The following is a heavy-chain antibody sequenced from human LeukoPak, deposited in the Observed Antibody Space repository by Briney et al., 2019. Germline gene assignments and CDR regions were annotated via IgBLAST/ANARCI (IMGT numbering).Heavy chain of an antibody. V-gene: IGHV3-30*02. D-gene: IGHD3-3*01. Sequence: GGSLRLSCAASGFTFSSYGMHWVRQAPGKGLEWVAFIRYDGSNKYYADSVKGRFTISRDNSKNTLYLQMNSLRAEDTAVYYCAKGVRSPAAAGYMDVWGKGTTVTISS. J-gene: IGHJ6*03. CDR2: IRYDGSNK. CDR1: GFTFSSYG. CDR3: AKGVRSPAAAGYMDV.